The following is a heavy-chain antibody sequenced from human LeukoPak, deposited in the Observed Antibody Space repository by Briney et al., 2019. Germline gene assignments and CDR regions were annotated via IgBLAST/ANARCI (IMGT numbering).Heavy chain of an antibody. CDR3: ARVRYNWNYRDY. Sequence: SETLSLTCTVSGGSISSSSYYWGWIRQPPGKGLEWIGGIYYSGSTYYNPSLKSRVTISVDTSKNQFSLKLSSVTAADTAVYYCARVRYNWNYRDYWGQGTLVTVSS. J-gene: IGHJ4*02. CDR2: IYYSGST. D-gene: IGHD1-7*01. CDR1: GGSISSSSYY. V-gene: IGHV4-39*07.